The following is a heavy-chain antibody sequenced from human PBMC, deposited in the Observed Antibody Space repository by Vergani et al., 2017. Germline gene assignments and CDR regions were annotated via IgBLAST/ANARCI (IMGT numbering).Heavy chain of an antibody. J-gene: IGHJ5*02. CDR1: GGSMSGYY. D-gene: IGHD3-10*01. V-gene: IGHV4-30-4*08. Sequence: QVRLQESGPGLVKPSETLSLTCSVSGGSMSGYYWSWIRQPPGKGLEWIGYIYYSGSTYYNPSLKSRVTISVDTSKNQFSLKLSSVTAADTAVYYCARDPDYGSGIYWFDPWGQGTLVTVSS. CDR2: IYYSGST. CDR3: ARDPDYGSGIYWFDP.